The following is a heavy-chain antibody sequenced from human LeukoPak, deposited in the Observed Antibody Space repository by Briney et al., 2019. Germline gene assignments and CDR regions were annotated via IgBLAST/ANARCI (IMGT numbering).Heavy chain of an antibody. CDR3: ARAVAVAGTYYYYYMDV. J-gene: IGHJ6*03. CDR1: GFTLSSYN. Sequence: GGSPRLSCAASGFTLSSYNMNWVRQAPGKGLEWVSYISGGGTTIYYADSVKGRFTISRDNGKNSLYLQMSSLRAEDTAVYYCARAVAVAGTYYYYYMDVWGKGTTVTVSS. V-gene: IGHV3-48*04. CDR2: ISGGGTTI. D-gene: IGHD6-19*01.